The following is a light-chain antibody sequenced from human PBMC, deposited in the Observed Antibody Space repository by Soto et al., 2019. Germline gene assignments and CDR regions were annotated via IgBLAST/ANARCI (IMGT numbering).Light chain of an antibody. J-gene: IGLJ3*02. Sequence: QSALTQPASVSGSPGQSITISCTGTSNDVGGYNYVSWYQQHPGKAPQLIIYEVSNRPSGVSHRFSGSKSGDTASLTISGLQAEDGADYYCSSYTAFSTCVFVGGTKLTV. V-gene: IGLV2-14*01. CDR1: SNDVGGYNY. CDR2: EVS. CDR3: SSYTAFSTCV.